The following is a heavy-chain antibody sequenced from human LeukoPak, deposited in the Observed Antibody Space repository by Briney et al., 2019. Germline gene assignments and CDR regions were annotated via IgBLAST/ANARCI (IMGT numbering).Heavy chain of an antibody. CDR1: GYSFTSYW. Sequence: GESLQISCKGSGYSFTSYWIGWVRQMPGKGLEWMGIIYPGDSDTRYSPSFQGQVTISADKSISTAYLQWSSLKASDTAMYYCARSEGSITIFGVVTANWFDPWGQGTLVTVSS. CDR2: IYPGDSDT. J-gene: IGHJ5*02. D-gene: IGHD3-3*01. V-gene: IGHV5-51*01. CDR3: ARSEGSITIFGVVTANWFDP.